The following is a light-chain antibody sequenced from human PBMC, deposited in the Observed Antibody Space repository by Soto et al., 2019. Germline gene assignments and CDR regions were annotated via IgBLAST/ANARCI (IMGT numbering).Light chain of an antibody. CDR2: DNT. J-gene: IGLJ2*01. V-gene: IGLV1-40*01. Sequence: QSVLTQPPSVSGAPGQRVTISCTGSSSNIGADYDVHWYQQVAGTAPKLLIYDNTNRPSGVPDRFSGSRSGTSASLAITGLQAEDEADYYCQSYDSSLSGVVFGRGTKLTVL. CDR3: QSYDSSLSGVV. CDR1: SSNIGADYD.